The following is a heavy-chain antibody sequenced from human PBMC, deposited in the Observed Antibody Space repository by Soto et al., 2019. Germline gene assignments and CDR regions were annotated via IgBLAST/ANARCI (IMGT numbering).Heavy chain of an antibody. J-gene: IGHJ4*02. V-gene: IGHV1-8*01. CDR3: ARGVQTTVTTDSSDY. CDR1: GYTFTSYD. Sequence: DSVKVSCKASGYTFTSYDINWVRQATGQGLEWMGWMNPNSGNTGYAQKFQGRVTMTRNTSISTAYMELSSLRSEDTAVYYCARGVQTTVTTDSSDYWGQGTLVSFSS. D-gene: IGHD4-17*01. CDR2: MNPNSGNT.